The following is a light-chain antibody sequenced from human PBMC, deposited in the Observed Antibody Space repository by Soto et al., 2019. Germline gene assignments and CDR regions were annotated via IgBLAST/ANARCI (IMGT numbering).Light chain of an antibody. CDR3: CSYAGTTTWV. CDR2: DVT. CDR1: SSDVGGYNY. J-gene: IGLJ3*02. V-gene: IGLV2-11*01. Sequence: QSALTQPRSVSGSPGQSVAISCTGTSSDVGGYNYVSWYQKHPGKAPKLVIFDVTKRPSGVPDRFSGSKSGNTASLTISGLRSEDEADYYCCSYAGTTTWVFGGGTKLTVL.